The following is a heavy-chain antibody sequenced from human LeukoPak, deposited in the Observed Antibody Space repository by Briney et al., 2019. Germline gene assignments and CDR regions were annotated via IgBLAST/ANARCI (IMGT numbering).Heavy chain of an antibody. CDR3: AGTYYDSSGYIFDY. CDR2: IYHSGST. J-gene: IGHJ4*02. CDR1: GYSISSGYY. V-gene: IGHV4-38-2*01. Sequence: SSETLSLTCAVSGYSISSGYYWGWIRQPPGKGLEWIGSIYHSGSTYYNPSLKSRVTISVDTSKNQFSPKLSSVTAADTAVYYCAGTYYDSSGYIFDYWGQGTLVTVSS. D-gene: IGHD3-22*01.